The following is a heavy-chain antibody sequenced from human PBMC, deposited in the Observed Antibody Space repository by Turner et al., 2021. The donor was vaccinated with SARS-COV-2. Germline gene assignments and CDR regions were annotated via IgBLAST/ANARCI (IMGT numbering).Heavy chain of an antibody. V-gene: IGHV3-21*01. CDR1: GFTFSSYS. J-gene: IGHJ3*02. CDR3: ARARLHYYDSSGYYPDAFDI. Sequence: EVQLVESGGGVVKPEGSLRLSCAASGFTFSSYSMNWVRQAPGKGLEWVSSISSSSSYIYYADEVKGRFTISRDNAKNSLYLQMNSLRAEDTAVYYCARARLHYYDSSGYYPDAFDIWGQGTMVTVSA. D-gene: IGHD3-22*01. CDR2: ISSSSSYI.